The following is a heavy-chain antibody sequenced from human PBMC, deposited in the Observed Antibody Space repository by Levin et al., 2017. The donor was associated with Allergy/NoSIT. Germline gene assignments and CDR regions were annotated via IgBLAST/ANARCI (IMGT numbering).Heavy chain of an antibody. CDR1: CVSISLYH. Sequence: SAPLSLPFFCFCVSISLYHWICIWHAPSSFLSFLGPLSPRGPPNYNPSLTSRVTISLDTSKSQISLRLSTVTAADTAVYYCARHVYIDCSPLDHWAQGTLVAVSS. CDR3: ARHVYIDCSPLDH. CDR2: LSPRGPP. D-gene: IGHD2-8*01. V-gene: IGHV4-59*08. J-gene: IGHJ4*02.